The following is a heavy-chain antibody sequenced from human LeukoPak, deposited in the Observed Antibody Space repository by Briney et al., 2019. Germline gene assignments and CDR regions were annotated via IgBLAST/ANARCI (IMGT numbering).Heavy chain of an antibody. CDR1: GGSISSSSYY. J-gene: IGHJ4*02. Sequence: SETLSLTCTVSGGSISSSSYYWGWIRQPPGKGLEWIGSIYYSGSTNYNPSLKSRVTISVDTSKNQFSLKLSSVTAADTAVYYCARLILSGWTYRFDYWGQGTLVIVSS. D-gene: IGHD6-19*01. CDR3: ARLILSGWTYRFDY. CDR2: IYYSGST. V-gene: IGHV4-39*07.